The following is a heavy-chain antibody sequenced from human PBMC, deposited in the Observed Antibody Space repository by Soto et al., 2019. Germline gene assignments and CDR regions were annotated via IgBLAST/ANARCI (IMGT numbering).Heavy chain of an antibody. J-gene: IGHJ4*02. D-gene: IGHD3-10*01. CDR2: ISAYNGNT. Sequence: QVQLVQSGAEVKKPGASVKVSCKASGYTFTSYGSSWVRQAPGQGLEWMGWISAYNGNTNYAQKLQGSVTMTTDTSTSTAYMELRRLRSDDTAVYYWAREYYSGSCPGYWGQGTLVTVSS. CDR1: GYTFTSYG. V-gene: IGHV1-18*01. CDR3: AREYYSGSCPGY.